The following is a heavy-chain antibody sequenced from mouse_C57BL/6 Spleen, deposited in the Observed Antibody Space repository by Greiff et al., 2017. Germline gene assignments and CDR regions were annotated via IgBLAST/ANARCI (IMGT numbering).Heavy chain of an antibody. J-gene: IGHJ2*01. CDR2: IYPGDGDT. CDR3: ARGATVVALYYFDY. D-gene: IGHD1-1*01. CDR1: GYAFSSYW. V-gene: IGHV1-80*01. Sequence: VQLQQSGAGLVKPGASVKISCKASGYAFSSYWMNWVKQRPGKGLEWIGQIYPGDGDTNYNGKFKGKATLTADKSSSTAYMQLSSLTSEDSAVYFCARGATVVALYYFDYWGQGTTLTVSS.